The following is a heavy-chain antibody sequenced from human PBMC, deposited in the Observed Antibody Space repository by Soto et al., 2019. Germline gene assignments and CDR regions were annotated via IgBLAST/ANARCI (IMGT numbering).Heavy chain of an antibody. CDR1: GGTFSSYT. CDR2: IIPILGIA. D-gene: IGHD6-13*01. J-gene: IGHJ4*02. CDR3: ARQAAAGRVFFDY. V-gene: IGHV1-69*02. Sequence: ASVKVSCKASGGTFSSYTISWVRQAPGQGLEWMGRIIPILGIANYAQKFQGRVTITADKSTSTAYMELSSLRSEDTAVYYCARQAAAGRVFFDYWGQGTLVTVPQ.